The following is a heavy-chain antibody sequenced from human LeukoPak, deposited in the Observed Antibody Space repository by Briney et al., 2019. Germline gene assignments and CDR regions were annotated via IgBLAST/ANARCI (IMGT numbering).Heavy chain of an antibody. J-gene: IGHJ5*02. CDR2: IYYSGST. V-gene: IGHV4-59*12. CDR3: AREPPKYSNYGLGIAAAAHRGWFDP. D-gene: IGHD6-13*01. Sequence: SETLSLTCTVSGGSISSYYWSWIRQPPGKGLEWIGYIYYSGSTNYNPSLKSRVTISVDTSKNQFSLKLSSVTAADTAVYYCAREPPKYSNYGLGIAAAAHRGWFDPWGQGTLVTVSS. CDR1: GGSISSYY.